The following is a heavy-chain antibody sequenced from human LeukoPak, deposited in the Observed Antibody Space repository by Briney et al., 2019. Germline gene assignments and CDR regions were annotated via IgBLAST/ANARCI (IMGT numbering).Heavy chain of an antibody. CDR3: AIISDHNWYFEL. D-gene: IGHD1-14*01. CDR1: GYPFTTYD. V-gene: IGHV1-8*01. Sequence: SSVRVSCKASGYPFTTYDINWVRKATGQGLDWMGWMNPSSGYTGYSQKFQGRVTMTRNTSITTAYMELSSLRSEDTAVYYCAIISDHNWYFELWGRGTLVTVSS. CDR2: MNPSSGYT. J-gene: IGHJ2*01.